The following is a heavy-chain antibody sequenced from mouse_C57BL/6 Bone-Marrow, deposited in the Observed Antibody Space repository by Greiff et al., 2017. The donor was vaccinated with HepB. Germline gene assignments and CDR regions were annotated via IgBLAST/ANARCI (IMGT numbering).Heavy chain of an antibody. CDR3: ARRDDGYPYYYAMDY. D-gene: IGHD2-3*01. Sequence: EVQLQESGPELVKPGASVKISCKASGYSFTGYYMNWVKQSPEKSLEWIGEINPSTGGTTYNQKFKAKATLTVDKSSSTAYMQLKSLTSEDSAVYYCARRDDGYPYYYAMDYWGQGTSVTVSS. CDR2: INPSTGGT. V-gene: IGHV1-42*01. CDR1: GYSFTGYY. J-gene: IGHJ4*01.